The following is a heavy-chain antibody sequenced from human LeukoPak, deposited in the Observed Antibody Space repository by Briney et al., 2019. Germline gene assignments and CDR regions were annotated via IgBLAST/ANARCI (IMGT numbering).Heavy chain of an antibody. V-gene: IGHV3-23*01. CDR2: ITGGRGRT. CDR1: GFTFSNYA. Sequence: GGSLRLSCAASGFTFSNYAMTWVRQAPGKGLEWVSTITGGRGRTYYTDSLKGRFTTSRGKSQNSLYLQMNSLRAEDTAIYYCARDQWLAYYYHGMDVWGQGNTVTVSS. J-gene: IGHJ6*02. D-gene: IGHD6-19*01. CDR3: ARDQWLAYYYHGMDV.